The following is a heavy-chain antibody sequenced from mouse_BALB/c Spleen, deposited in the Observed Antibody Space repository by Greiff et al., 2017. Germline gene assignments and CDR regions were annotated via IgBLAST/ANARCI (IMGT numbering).Heavy chain of an antibody. V-gene: IGHV1-37*01. CDR2: INPYNGDT. Sequence: DVQLVESGPELVKPGASVKISCKASGYSFTGYFMNWVKQSHGKSLEWIGRINPYNGDTFYNQKFKGKATLTVDKSSSTAHMELLSLTSEDSAVYYCGRERGYDYDGAMDYWGQGTSVTVSS. J-gene: IGHJ4*01. CDR1: GYSFTGYF. D-gene: IGHD2-4*01. CDR3: GRERGYDYDGAMDY.